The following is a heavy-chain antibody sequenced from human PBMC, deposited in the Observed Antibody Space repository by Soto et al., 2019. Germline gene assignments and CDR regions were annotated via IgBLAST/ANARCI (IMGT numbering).Heavy chain of an antibody. CDR2: ISASNGNR. J-gene: IGHJ4*02. D-gene: IGHD2-2*01. Sequence: QVQLVQSGAEVKKPGASVKVSCKASGYDFSSYGSSWVRQAPGQGLEWRGWISASNGNRDYAQQFQGRVTMTSDTSRTTAYMELRSLRSDDTAVYYCVRDPQRNDYWGQGTLVNVSS. V-gene: IGHV1-18*04. CDR3: VRDPQRNDY. CDR1: GYDFSSYG.